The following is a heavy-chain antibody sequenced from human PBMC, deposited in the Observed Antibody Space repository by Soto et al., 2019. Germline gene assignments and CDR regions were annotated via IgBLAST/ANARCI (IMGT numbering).Heavy chain of an antibody. D-gene: IGHD1-26*01. Sequence: QVQLVQSGPEVKKPGASVKVSCKASGYTFTTYDFNWVRQAPGQGLEWMGWLNPKSGNTGSAQKFQGRVTMTRDSSIRTVYLELGSLSSDDTATSYCARVAGSPDYWGQGTLVTVSS. J-gene: IGHJ4*02. V-gene: IGHV1-8*01. CDR2: LNPKSGNT. CDR3: ARVAGSPDY. CDR1: GYTFTTYD.